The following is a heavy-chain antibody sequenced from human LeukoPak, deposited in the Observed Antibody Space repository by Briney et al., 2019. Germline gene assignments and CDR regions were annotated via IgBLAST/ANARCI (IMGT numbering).Heavy chain of an antibody. Sequence: SETLSLTCAVSGAAITSSNWWSWVRQPPAKGREWIGEFYHSGSTNYNPSLHSRVTMSLDKARSQLSLPLTSVPAADTATYFCSRESGSFCPFGYWGQGTLVIVSS. CDR1: GAAITSSNW. D-gene: IGHD1-26*01. CDR3: SRESGSFCPFGY. V-gene: IGHV4-4*02. CDR2: FYHSGST. J-gene: IGHJ4*02.